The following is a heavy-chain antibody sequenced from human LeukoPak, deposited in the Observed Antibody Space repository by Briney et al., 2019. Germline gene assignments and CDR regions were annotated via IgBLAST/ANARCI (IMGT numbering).Heavy chain of an antibody. CDR2: MYYSGST. CDR1: GGPTRSYY. D-gene: IGHD3-9*01. CDR3: ARHSRDILTGYYMGFDP. J-gene: IGHJ5*02. Sequence: SETLSLTCSVSGGPTRSYYWSWLRQPPGKGLEWLGHMYYSGSTNYNPSLKSRVTISVDTSKNQFSLKLSSVTAADTAVYYCARHSRDILTGYYMGFDPWGQGTLVTVSS. V-gene: IGHV4-59*08.